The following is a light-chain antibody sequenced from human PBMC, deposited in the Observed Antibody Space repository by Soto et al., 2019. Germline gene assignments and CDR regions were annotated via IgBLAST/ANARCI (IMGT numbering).Light chain of an antibody. CDR2: WAS. V-gene: IGKV4-1*01. Sequence: DIEMTQSPYSLAVSLGERATINCKSSQSVLYSSNNKNYLAWYQQKPGQPPKLLIYWASTRESGVPDRFGGSGSGTDFTLTISSLQAEDVAVYYCQQYHSTPLTFGGGTKVEIK. CDR3: QQYHSTPLT. CDR1: QSVLYSSNNKNY. J-gene: IGKJ4*01.